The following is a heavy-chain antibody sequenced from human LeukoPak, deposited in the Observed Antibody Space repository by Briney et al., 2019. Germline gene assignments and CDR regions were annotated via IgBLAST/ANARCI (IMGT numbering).Heavy chain of an antibody. CDR1: GFPFIEYS. D-gene: IGHD1-1*01. V-gene: IGHV3-48*01. CDR3: ARDHNYAFDN. CDR2: IGIDSGNT. Sequence: PGGSLRLSCTASGFPFIEYSMNWVRQAPGKGLECISYIGIDSGNTKYADSVRGRFTISADKAKNSLYLQMNSLRVEDTAVYYCARDHNYAFDNWGQGTLVSVAS. J-gene: IGHJ4*02.